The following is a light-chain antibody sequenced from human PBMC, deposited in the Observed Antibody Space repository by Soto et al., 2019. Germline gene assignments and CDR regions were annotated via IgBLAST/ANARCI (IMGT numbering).Light chain of an antibody. CDR3: MLYMGSGTVV. V-gene: IGLV8-61*01. J-gene: IGLJ2*01. CDR2: STN. CDR1: SGSVSTSYN. Sequence: QAVVTQEPSFSVSPGGTVTLTCGLSSGSVSTSYNPSWYQQTPGQAPRTLIYSTNIRSSGVPDRFSGSILGNKAALTITGAQADDESDYYCMLYMGSGTVVFGGGTKLTVL.